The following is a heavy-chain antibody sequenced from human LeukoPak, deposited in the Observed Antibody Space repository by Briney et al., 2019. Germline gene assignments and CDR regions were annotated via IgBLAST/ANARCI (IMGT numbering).Heavy chain of an antibody. D-gene: IGHD3-10*01. CDR1: GXXFXXXA. CDR2: ISGSGGNT. V-gene: IGHV3-23*01. CDR3: ARHSRGRRYVFDY. J-gene: IGHJ4*02. Sequence: PGGSLRLSCAASGXXFXXXAXXXXXXAXGXXLXXVXGISGSGGNTYYADSVKGRFTISRDNSNNTLYLQMNSLRAEDTAVYYCARHSRGRRYVFDYWGQGTLVTVSS.